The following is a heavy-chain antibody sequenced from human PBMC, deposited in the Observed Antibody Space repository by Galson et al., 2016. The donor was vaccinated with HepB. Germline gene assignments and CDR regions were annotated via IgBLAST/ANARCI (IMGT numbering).Heavy chain of an antibody. V-gene: IGHV2-5*02. D-gene: IGHD6-19*01. CDR2: IYWDDRQ. J-gene: IGHJ4*02. Sequence: PALVKPTQTLTLTCTFSGFSLSSGVSVGWIRQPPGKALEWLGIIYWDDRQRYSPSLKSRLTITKDTFKNQVVLTMTNVDPVDPATYYFPHGTPFRPGGWPTYFFDSWGQGTLVTVSS. CDR1: GFSLSSGVS. CDR3: PHGTPFRPGGWPTYFFDS.